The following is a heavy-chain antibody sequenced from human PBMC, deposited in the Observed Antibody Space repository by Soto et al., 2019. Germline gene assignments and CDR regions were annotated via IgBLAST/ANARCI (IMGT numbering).Heavy chain of an antibody. J-gene: IGHJ4*02. CDR2: VSGSGDVT. D-gene: IGHD2-8*02. CDR1: GFTFSSYT. V-gene: IGHV3-23*01. CDR3: AKESLKGTVYDRFDS. Sequence: EMQLLESGGGLVQPGGSLRLSCAASGFTFSSYTINWVRQAPGKGLEWVSSVSGSGDVTDYAASVKGRFTISRDNSNNTVFLQMDSIRADDAAVYYCAKESLKGTVYDRFDSWGQGTLVTVSS.